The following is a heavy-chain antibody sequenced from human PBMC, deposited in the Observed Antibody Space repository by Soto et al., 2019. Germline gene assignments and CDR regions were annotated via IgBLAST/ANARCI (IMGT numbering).Heavy chain of an antibody. CDR2: IWYDGSNK. D-gene: IGHD6-13*01. V-gene: IGHV3-33*08. Sequence: GGSLRLSCAASGFTFSSYGMHWARQAPGKGLEWVAVIWYDGSNKYYADSVKGRFTISRDNSKNTLYLQMNSLRAEDTAVYYCARVKLIAAAGTSYYYYYMDVWGKGTTVTVS. J-gene: IGHJ6*03. CDR3: ARVKLIAAAGTSYYYYYMDV. CDR1: GFTFSSYG.